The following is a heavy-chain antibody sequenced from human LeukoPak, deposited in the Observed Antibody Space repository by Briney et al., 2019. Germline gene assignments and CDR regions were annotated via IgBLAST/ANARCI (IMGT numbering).Heavy chain of an antibody. CDR1: GSSFSGYW. CDR2: IKEDGSEK. Sequence: PGGSLRLSCAASGSSFSGYWMTWVRQAPGKGLEWVANIKEDGSEKYYVDSEKGRFNISRDNAKNSLYLQMNSLTAEDTALYYCARGGYYPDVWGKGTTVTVSS. V-gene: IGHV3-7*03. J-gene: IGHJ6*04. CDR3: ARGGYYPDV. D-gene: IGHD3-16*01.